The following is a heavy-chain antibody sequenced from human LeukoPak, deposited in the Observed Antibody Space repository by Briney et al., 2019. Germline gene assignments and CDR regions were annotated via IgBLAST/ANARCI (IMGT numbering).Heavy chain of an antibody. D-gene: IGHD6-19*01. Sequence: SSVKVSCKASGYTFTGYYMHWVRQAPGQGLEWMGRINPNSGGTNYAQKFQGRVTMTRATSISTAYMELSRRRADATAVYDCARGGSGWYYWYFDLWGRGTLVTVSS. J-gene: IGHJ2*01. V-gene: IGHV1-2*06. CDR3: ARGGSGWYYWYFDL. CDR1: GYTFTGYY. CDR2: INPNSGGT.